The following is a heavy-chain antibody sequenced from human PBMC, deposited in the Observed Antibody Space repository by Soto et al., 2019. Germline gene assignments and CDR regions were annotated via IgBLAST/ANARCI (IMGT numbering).Heavy chain of an antibody. CDR2: IHHSGST. Sequence: SETLSLTCAVSGYPISSGYYWCCIRQPPGKGLECIGIIHHSGSTYYNPSLRSRITISVDTSKNQFSLKMPSVTAADTAVYYCARSSGYVPGGYWGQGILVTVSS. V-gene: IGHV4-38-2*01. J-gene: IGHJ4*02. D-gene: IGHD5-12*01. CDR1: GYPISSGYY. CDR3: ARSSGYVPGGY.